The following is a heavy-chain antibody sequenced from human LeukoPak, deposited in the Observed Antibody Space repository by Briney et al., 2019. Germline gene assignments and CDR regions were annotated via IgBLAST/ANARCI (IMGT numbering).Heavy chain of an antibody. Sequence: PGGSLRLSCAASGFTFSSYSTNWVRQAPGKGLEWVSGISPSGDITYYADSVKGRFTISRDNAKNSLYLQMNSLRAEDTAVYYCARDPLIVGASRGYFDYWGQGTLVTVSS. CDR2: ISPSGDIT. V-gene: IGHV3-48*01. CDR1: GFTFSSYS. D-gene: IGHD1-26*01. CDR3: ARDPLIVGASRGYFDY. J-gene: IGHJ4*02.